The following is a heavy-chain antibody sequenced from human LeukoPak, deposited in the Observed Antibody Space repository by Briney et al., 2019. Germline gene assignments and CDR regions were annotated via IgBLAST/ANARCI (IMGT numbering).Heavy chain of an antibody. D-gene: IGHD2-15*01. Sequence: GGSLRLSCAASGFTFSSYWMSWVRQAPGKGLQWVAVISFDGNNQHYLDSVKGRFTISRDNSKNTLYLQMNSLRPEDTAVYYCAKEHQVVTFDHWGQGTLVTVSS. V-gene: IGHV3-30*18. CDR3: AKEHQVVTFDH. J-gene: IGHJ4*02. CDR2: ISFDGNNQ. CDR1: GFTFSSYW.